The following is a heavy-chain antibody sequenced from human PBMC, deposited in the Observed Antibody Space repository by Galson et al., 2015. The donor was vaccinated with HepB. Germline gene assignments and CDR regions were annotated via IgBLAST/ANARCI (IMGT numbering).Heavy chain of an antibody. Sequence: CAISGDSVSSNSAAWNWIRQSPSRGLEWLGRTYHRSKWYNDYAVSVKSRITINPDTSKNQFSLQLNSVTPEDTAVYYCARIVVVPAAMGYYYYYGMDVWGQGTTVTVSS. D-gene: IGHD2-2*01. J-gene: IGHJ6*02. V-gene: IGHV6-1*01. CDR1: GDSVSSNSAA. CDR3: ARIVVVPAAMGYYYYYGMDV. CDR2: TYHRSKWYN.